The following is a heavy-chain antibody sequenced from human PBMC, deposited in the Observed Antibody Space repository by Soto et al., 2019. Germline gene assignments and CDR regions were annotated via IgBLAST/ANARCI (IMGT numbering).Heavy chain of an antibody. CDR2: ISYDGSNK. J-gene: IGHJ4*02. CDR1: GFTFSSYA. V-gene: IGHV3-30-3*01. CDR3: ARAYDSSGYYLSDY. Sequence: PGGSLRLSCASSGFTFSSYAMHWVRQAPGKGLEWVAVISYDGSNKYYADSVKGRFTISRDNSKNTLYLQMNSLRAEDTAVYYCARAYDSSGYYLSDYWGQGTLVTVSS. D-gene: IGHD3-22*01.